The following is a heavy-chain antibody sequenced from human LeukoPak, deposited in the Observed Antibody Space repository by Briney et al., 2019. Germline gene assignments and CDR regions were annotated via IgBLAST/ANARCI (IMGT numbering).Heavy chain of an antibody. J-gene: IGHJ4*02. CDR2: ISGIGSI. CDR3: AGHHPRNTVDF. D-gene: IGHD2-8*02. CDR1: GGSISSHY. Sequence: SETLSLTCTVSGGSISSHYWSWIRQPAGKGLEWIAYISGIGSINYNPSLKSRVTISLDTSKNQFSLKLSSVTAADTAVYYCAGHHPRNTVDFWGQGTLVTVSS. V-gene: IGHV4-59*08.